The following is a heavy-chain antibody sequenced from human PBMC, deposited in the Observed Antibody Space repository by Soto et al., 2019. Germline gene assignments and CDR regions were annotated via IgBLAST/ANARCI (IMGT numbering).Heavy chain of an antibody. V-gene: IGHV4-59*01. J-gene: IGHJ4*02. Sequence: PSQTLSLTWTVSGGSINSYYWSWIRQPPGKGLEWIGYIYYSGSTNYNPSLKSRVTISVDTSKNQFSLKLSSVTTADTAVYYCARSSRGAAAGFDYWGQGALVTVSS. D-gene: IGHD6-13*01. CDR1: GGSINSYY. CDR2: IYYSGST. CDR3: ARSSRGAAAGFDY.